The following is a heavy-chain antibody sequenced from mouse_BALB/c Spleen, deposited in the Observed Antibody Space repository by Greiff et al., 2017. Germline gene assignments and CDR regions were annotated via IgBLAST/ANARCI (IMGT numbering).Heavy chain of an antibody. CDR1: GYSFTGYT. J-gene: IGHJ2*01. Sequence: VQLKQSGPELVKPGASMKISCMASGYSFTGYTMNWVKQSHGKNLEWIGLINPYNGGTSYTQKFKGKASLTVDKSSSTAYMEFLMLTSEDSAVYYCTRYYYGSSYYFDYWGKGTTLTVST. CDR2: INPYNGGT. V-gene: IGHV1-18*01. CDR3: TRYYYGSSYYFDY. D-gene: IGHD1-1*01.